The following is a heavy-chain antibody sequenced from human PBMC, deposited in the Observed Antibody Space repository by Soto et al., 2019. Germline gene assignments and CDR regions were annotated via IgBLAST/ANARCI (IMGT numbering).Heavy chain of an antibody. V-gene: IGHV3-48*02. CDR3: ARDTMI. J-gene: IGHJ4*02. Sequence: GGSLRLSCATSGFTFTNAWMYWARQAPGKGLEWVSYISSSSSTIYYADSVKGRFTISRDNAKNSLYLQMNSLRDEDTAVYYCARDTMIGGQGTLVTVSS. D-gene: IGHD3-22*01. CDR2: ISSSSSTI. CDR1: GFTFTNAW.